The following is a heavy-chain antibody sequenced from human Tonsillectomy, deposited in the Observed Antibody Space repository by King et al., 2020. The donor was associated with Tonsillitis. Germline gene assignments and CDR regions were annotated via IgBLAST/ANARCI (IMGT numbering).Heavy chain of an antibody. V-gene: IGHV4-39*01. CDR1: GGSISXNSYY. CDR3: AGPSSGWFDP. D-gene: IGHD3-22*01. J-gene: IGHJ5*02. CDR2: IYYSGST. Sequence: LQLQESGPGLVKPSETLSLTCTVSGGSISXNSYYWGWXRQPPGKGLEWIGNIYYSGSTYYNPSLKSRVTMSVDTSKNQFSLKLSSVTAADTAVYYCAGPSSGWFDPWGQGTQVTVSS.